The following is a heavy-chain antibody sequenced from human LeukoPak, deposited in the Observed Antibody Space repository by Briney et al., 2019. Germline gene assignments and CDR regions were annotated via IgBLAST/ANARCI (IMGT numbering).Heavy chain of an antibody. CDR3: VRSLSGYYFDS. CDR2: LGPTSSTI. CDR1: GFIFSSYS. V-gene: IGHV3-48*04. D-gene: IGHD3-10*01. Sequence: PGGSLRLSCAASGFIFSSYSMNWVRQAPGKGLERVSYLGPTSSTISYADSVRGRFTISRDNAKNSLYLQMNSLRAEDTAVFYCVRSLSGYYFDSWGQGTLVTVSS. J-gene: IGHJ4*02.